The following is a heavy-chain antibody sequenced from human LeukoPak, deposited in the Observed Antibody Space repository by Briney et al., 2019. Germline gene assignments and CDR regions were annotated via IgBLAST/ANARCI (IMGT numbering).Heavy chain of an antibody. CDR2: IDNDGSDS. CDR3: ARGGYHHGFDI. Sequence: GGSLSLSCAASEFTFTNYWMHWVRQAPGEGLVWVSRIDNDGSDSIYADSVKGRFTISRDNAKNTVYLQMHGLRADDTAVYYCARGGYHHGFDIWGQGTMVTVSS. CDR1: EFTFTNYW. V-gene: IGHV3-74*01. D-gene: IGHD1-14*01. J-gene: IGHJ3*02.